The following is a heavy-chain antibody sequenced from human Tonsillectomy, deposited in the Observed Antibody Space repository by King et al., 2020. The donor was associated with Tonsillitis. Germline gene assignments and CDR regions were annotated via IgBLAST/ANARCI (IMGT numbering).Heavy chain of an antibody. CDR2: IYNSGTT. J-gene: IGHJ2*01. Sequence: QLQESGPGLVKPSETLSLTCAVSGASINSYYWSWIRQPPGKGLEWIGHIYNSGTTNYNPSLKSRVTISVDTSKKQFSLKRSSVPAADTAVYYCAKVGRAAYSPWYLDLWGRGTLVTVSS. CDR3: AKVGRAAYSPWYLDL. CDR1: GASINSYY. D-gene: IGHD1-26*01. V-gene: IGHV4-59*08.